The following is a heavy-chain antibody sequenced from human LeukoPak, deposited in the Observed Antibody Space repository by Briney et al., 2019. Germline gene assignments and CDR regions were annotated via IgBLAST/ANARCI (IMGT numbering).Heavy chain of an antibody. V-gene: IGHV7-4-1*02. CDR2: INPNTGNP. CDR1: GYSFTTYA. J-gene: IGHJ4*02. D-gene: IGHD3-10*01. Sequence: ASVKVSCKASGYSFTTYAMNWLRQAPGQGLEWMGWINPNTGNPTNAPGFTGRFVFSLDTSVSTAYLQISSLKAEDTAVYYCARVPRRYSYGSGSYGNFDYWGQGTLVTVSS. CDR3: ARVPRRYSYGSGSYGNFDY.